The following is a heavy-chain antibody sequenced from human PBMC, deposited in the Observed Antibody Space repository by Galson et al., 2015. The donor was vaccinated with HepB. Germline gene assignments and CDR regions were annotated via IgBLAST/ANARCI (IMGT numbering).Heavy chain of an antibody. CDR3: AKGTTSIDY. CDR1: GFTFSRTG. CDR2: ISMSGSGR. Sequence: SLRLSCAGSGFTFSRTGMTWVRQAPGKGLECVSAISMSGSGRDYVDSVRGRFTISRANSNNMLSLQMNDLRAEDTAVYYCAKGTTSIDYWGQGTLVTVSS. J-gene: IGHJ4*02. V-gene: IGHV3-23*01. D-gene: IGHD1-1*01.